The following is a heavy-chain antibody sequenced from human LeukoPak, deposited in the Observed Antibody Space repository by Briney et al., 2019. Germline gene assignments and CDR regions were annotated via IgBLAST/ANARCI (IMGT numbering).Heavy chain of an antibody. V-gene: IGHV4-31*03. J-gene: IGHJ4*02. Sequence: SETLSLTCTVSGGSISSGGYYWSWIRQHPGKGLEWIGYIYYSGSTYYNPSLKSRVTISVDTSKNQFSLKLSSVTAADTAVYYCASGVYYYGSGSHYNAPFDYWGQGTLVTVSS. D-gene: IGHD3-10*01. CDR2: IYYSGST. CDR3: ASGVYYYGSGSHYNAPFDY. CDR1: GGSISSGGYY.